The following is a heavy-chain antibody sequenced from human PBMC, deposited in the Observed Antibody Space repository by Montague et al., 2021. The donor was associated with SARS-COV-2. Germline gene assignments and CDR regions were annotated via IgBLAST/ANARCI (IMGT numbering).Heavy chain of an antibody. Sequence: PALVKPTQTLTLTCTFSGFSLSTSGVGVGWIRQPPGKALEWLALIYWDDDKRYSPSLKSRLTITKDTSKNQVVLTMTNMDPVDTATYYRAHSKSSGWYGDWFDPWGQGTLVTVSS. J-gene: IGHJ5*02. CDR1: GFSLSTSGVG. CDR2: IYWDDDK. CDR3: AHSKSSGWYGDWFDP. V-gene: IGHV2-5*02. D-gene: IGHD6-19*01.